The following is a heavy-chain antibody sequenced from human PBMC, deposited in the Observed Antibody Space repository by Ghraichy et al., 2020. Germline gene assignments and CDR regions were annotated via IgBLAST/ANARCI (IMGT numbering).Heavy chain of an antibody. Sequence: ASVKVSCTASGYTFTSYGISWVRQAPGQGLEWMGWISAYNGNTNYAQKLQGRVTMTTDTSTSTAYMELRSLRSDDTAVYYCARDGSDDCSSTSCYAPNDYWGQGTLVTVSS. V-gene: IGHV1-18*04. CDR3: ARDGSDDCSSTSCYAPNDY. J-gene: IGHJ4*02. CDR2: ISAYNGNT. CDR1: GYTFTSYG. D-gene: IGHD2-2*01.